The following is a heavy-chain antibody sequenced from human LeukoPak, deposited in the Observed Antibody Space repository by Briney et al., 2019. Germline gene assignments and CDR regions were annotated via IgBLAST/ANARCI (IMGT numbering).Heavy chain of an antibody. J-gene: IGHJ6*03. V-gene: IGHV3-23*01. CDR1: GFTFSSYA. Sequence: GGSLRLSCAASGFTFSSYAMSWVRQAPGKGLEWVSAISGSGGSTYYADSVKGRFTISRDNAKNSLYLQMNSLRAEDTAVYYCARETTTVTSYYYYYMDVWGKGTTVTVSS. D-gene: IGHD4-17*01. CDR2: ISGSGGST. CDR3: ARETTTVTSYYYYYMDV.